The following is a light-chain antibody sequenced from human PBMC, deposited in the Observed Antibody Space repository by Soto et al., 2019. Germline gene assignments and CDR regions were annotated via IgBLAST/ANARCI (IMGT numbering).Light chain of an antibody. Sequence: DIQMTQSPSSLSASVGDRVTISCQASQDINNYLNWFQQKPGKAPKLLIYDVLNLETGVPSRFSGSGSGAYFTLTISSLQPEDIATYYCQQSYTAPRFGQGTRLEIK. CDR3: QQSYTAPR. CDR2: DVL. CDR1: QDINNY. J-gene: IGKJ2*03. V-gene: IGKV1-33*01.